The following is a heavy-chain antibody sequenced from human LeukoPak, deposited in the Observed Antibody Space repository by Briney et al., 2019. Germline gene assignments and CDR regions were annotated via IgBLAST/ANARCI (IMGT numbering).Heavy chain of an antibody. Sequence: ASVKVSCKASGYTFTGYYMHWVPEAPGQGREGMGWINPNSGGTNYAQKFQGRVTMTRDTSISTAYMELSRLRSDDTAVYYCARVGTMIADAFDIWGQGTMVTVSS. V-gene: IGHV1-2*02. CDR3: ARVGTMIADAFDI. J-gene: IGHJ3*02. D-gene: IGHD3-22*01. CDR2: INPNSGGT. CDR1: GYTFTGYY.